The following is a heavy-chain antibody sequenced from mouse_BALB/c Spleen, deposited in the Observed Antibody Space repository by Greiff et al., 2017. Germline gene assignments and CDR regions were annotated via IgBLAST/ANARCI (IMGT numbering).Heavy chain of an antibody. CDR3: ARFTTATPFAY. J-gene: IGHJ3*01. D-gene: IGHD1-2*01. CDR2: ISYSGST. V-gene: IGHV3-2*02. Sequence: DVQLQESGPGLVKPSQSLSLTCTVTGYSITSDYAWNWIRQFPGNKLEWMGYISYSGSTSYNPSLKSRISITRDTSKNQFFLQLNSVTTEDTATYYCARFTTATPFAYWGQGTLVTVSA. CDR1: GYSITSDYA.